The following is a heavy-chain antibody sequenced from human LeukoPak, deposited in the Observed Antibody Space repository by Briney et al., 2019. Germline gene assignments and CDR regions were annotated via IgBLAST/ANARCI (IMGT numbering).Heavy chain of an antibody. J-gene: IGHJ4*02. V-gene: IGHV3-20*04. CDR1: GFTFDDYG. D-gene: IGHD3-10*01. CDR3: ARGGLWFGELSPFDY. CDR2: INWNGGST. Sequence: GGSLRLSCAASGFTFDDYGMSWVRHAPGKGLEWVSGINWNGGSTGHADSVKGRFTISRDNAKNSLYLQMDSLRAEDTALYYCARGGLWFGELSPFDYWGQGTLVTVSS.